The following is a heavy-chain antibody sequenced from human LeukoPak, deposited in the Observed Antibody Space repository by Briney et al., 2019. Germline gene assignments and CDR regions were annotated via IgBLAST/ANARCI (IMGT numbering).Heavy chain of an antibody. J-gene: IGHJ6*03. CDR2: IIPIFGTA. CDR1: GGTFSSYA. D-gene: IGHD1-1*01. Sequence: ASVKVSCKASGGTFSSYAISWVRQAPGQGLEWMGGIIPIFGTANYAQKFQGRVTITTDESTSTAYMELSSLRSEDTAVYYCASRGNWDTYYMDVWGKGTTVTVSS. V-gene: IGHV1-69*05. CDR3: ASRGNWDTYYMDV.